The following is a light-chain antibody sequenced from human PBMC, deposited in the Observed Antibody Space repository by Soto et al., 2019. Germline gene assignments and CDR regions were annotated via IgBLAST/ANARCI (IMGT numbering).Light chain of an antibody. CDR3: CSYAGSSTLHV. CDR1: SSDVGSYSL. V-gene: IGLV2-23*02. J-gene: IGLJ1*01. CDR2: EVF. Sequence: QSVLTQPASVSGSPGQSITISCTGTSSDVGSYSLVSWYQQHPGKAPKLMIYEVFKWPPGVSNRFSGSKSGNTASLTISGLQAEDEADYYSCSYAGSSTLHVFGTVTKVTVL.